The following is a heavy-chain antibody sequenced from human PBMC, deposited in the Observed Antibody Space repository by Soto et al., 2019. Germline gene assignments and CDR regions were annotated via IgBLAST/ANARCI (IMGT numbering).Heavy chain of an antibody. D-gene: IGHD2-15*01. J-gene: IGHJ1*01. CDR3: AKRAYCSGCSCYRDKYFQH. CDR1: GFTFSSYA. Sequence: GGSLRLSCASSGFTFSSYAMSWVRQAPGKGLEWVSAISGSGGSTYYADSVKGRFTISRDNSKNTLYPQMNSLRAEDTAIYYCAKRAYCSGCSCYRDKYFQHCGQGT. V-gene: IGHV3-23*01. CDR2: ISGSGGST.